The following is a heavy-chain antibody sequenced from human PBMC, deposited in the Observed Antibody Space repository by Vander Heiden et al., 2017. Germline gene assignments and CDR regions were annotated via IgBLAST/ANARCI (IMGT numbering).Heavy chain of an antibody. V-gene: IGHV4-34*01. CDR1: GGSFSGYY. J-gene: IGHJ4*02. CDR2: INHSGST. Sequence: QVQLQQWGAGLLTPSETLSLTCAVYGGSFSGYYWSWIRQPPGKGVGWIGEINHSGSTNYNPSPKSRVTISGDTSKNQFSLKLSSVTAADTAVYYCARGKVVAAYWGQGTLVTVSS. CDR3: ARGKVVAAY. D-gene: IGHD2-15*01.